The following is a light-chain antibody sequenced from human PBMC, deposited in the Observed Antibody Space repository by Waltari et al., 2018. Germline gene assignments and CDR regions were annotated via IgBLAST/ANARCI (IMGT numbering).Light chain of an antibody. CDR1: SSDVGTYNL. Sequence: QSALTQPASVSGSPGQSITISCTGTSSDVGTYNLVSWYQQHPGKAPKLMIYEVTKRPSGVSCAFSASLPGNTASLTISVLQAEDEADYYCCSYNDGPYVFGTGTKVTVL. CDR3: CSYNDGPYV. CDR2: EVT. J-gene: IGLJ1*01. V-gene: IGLV2-23*02.